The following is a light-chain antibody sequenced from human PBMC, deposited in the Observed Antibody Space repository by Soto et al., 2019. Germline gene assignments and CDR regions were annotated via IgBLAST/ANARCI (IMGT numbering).Light chain of an antibody. CDR2: GAS. J-gene: IGKJ5*01. Sequence: EIVLTQSPATLSLSPGARAPLSCRASQNVANYLDWYQQKPGQAPRLLIYGASTRATGIPARFSGSGSGTEFTLTISSLQSEDFAVYYCQQYNNWPGITFGQGTRLEIK. CDR3: QQYNNWPGIT. V-gene: IGKV3-15*01. CDR1: QNVANY.